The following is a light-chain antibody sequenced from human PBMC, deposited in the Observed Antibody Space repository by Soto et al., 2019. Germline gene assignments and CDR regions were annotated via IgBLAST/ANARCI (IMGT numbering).Light chain of an antibody. CDR3: QQYGSSGT. CDR2: GAS. V-gene: IGKV3-20*01. CDR1: QSVSNNY. J-gene: IGKJ1*01. Sequence: EIVLTQSPGTLSLSPGERATLSCRASQSVSNNYLAWYQQKPDQAPRLLIYGASNMATGIPDRFSGSGSGTDFTLTISRLEPEDFAVYYCQQYGSSGTFGQGTKVEIK.